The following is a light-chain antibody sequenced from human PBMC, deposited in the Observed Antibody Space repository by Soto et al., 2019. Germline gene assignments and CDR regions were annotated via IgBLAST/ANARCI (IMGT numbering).Light chain of an antibody. CDR3: QQYNNSPRT. J-gene: IGKJ1*01. V-gene: IGKV1-5*01. CDR1: QSISSW. CDR2: DAS. Sequence: DIQMTQSPSTLSASVGDRVTLTCRASQSISSWLAWYQQKPGKAPKLLIYDASSLESGVPSRFSGSGSGTEFTLTINSLQSEDFAVYYCQQYNNSPRTFGQGTKVDIK.